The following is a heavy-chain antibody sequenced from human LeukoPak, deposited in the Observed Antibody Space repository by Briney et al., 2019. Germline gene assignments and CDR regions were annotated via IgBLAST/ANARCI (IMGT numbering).Heavy chain of an antibody. CDR3: TSWGDTTAEYFQR. CDR1: GFTFNRCW. J-gene: IGHJ1*01. D-gene: IGHD2-21*02. CDR2: INPDGRDT. V-gene: IGHV3-7*01. Sequence: EGSLRLSCVVSGFTFNRCWMNWDRQAPGKGLEWVAHINPDGRDTYYVDSVKGRFTISRDNAQNSMYLQMNSLRVEDTAVYYCTSWGDTTAEYFQRWGQGTLVTVSS.